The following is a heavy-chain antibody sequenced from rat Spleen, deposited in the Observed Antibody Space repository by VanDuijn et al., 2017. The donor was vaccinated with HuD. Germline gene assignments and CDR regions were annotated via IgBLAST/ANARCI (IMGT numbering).Heavy chain of an antibody. V-gene: IGHV5-29*01. CDR2: ISYDGGGT. CDR1: GFTFSNYD. Sequence: EVQLVESDGGLVQPGRSLKLSCAASGFTFSNYDMAWVSQAPKKGLEWVESISYDGGGTYYPDSVKGRFTISRDNAKSTLYLQMDSLSSEDTASYYCARHGIYNNHGWFAYWGQGTLVTVSS. J-gene: IGHJ3*01. D-gene: IGHD1-10*01. CDR3: ARHGIYNNHGWFAY.